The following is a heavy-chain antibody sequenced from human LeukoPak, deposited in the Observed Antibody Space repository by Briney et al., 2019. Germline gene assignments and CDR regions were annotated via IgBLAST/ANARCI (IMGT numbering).Heavy chain of an antibody. CDR1: GFTFSSYA. Sequence: GSLRLSCAASGFTFSSYAMSWIRQPPGKGLEWVADINDSGTTNYNPSLKSRVTISVDTSNDQFSLKLNSVTAADTAVFYCARLDWSGFYIDYWGQGTLVTVSS. J-gene: IGHJ4*02. V-gene: IGHV4-59*08. D-gene: IGHD3-3*01. CDR2: INDSGTT. CDR3: ARLDWSGFYIDY.